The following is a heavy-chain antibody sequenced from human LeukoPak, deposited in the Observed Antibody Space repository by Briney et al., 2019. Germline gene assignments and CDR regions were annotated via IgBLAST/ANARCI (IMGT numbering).Heavy chain of an antibody. Sequence: ASVKVSCTASGQSLTGYFIHWVRQAPGQGLEWMGWISAYNGNTNYAQKLQGRVTMTTDTSTSTAYMELRSLRSDDTAVYYCARGGHRVPATYGDYWGQGTLVTVSS. V-gene: IGHV1-18*04. CDR3: ARGGHRVPATYGDY. CDR2: ISAYNGNT. D-gene: IGHD2-2*01. J-gene: IGHJ4*02. CDR1: GQSLTGYF.